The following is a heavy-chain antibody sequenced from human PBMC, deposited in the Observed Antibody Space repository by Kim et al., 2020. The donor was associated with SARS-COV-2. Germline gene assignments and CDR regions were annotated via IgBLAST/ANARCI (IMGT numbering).Heavy chain of an antibody. D-gene: IGHD3-10*01. CDR3: AKDLRWGVIDY. V-gene: IGHV3-9*01. CDR2: I. Sequence: IGYADSVKGRFTISRDNAKNSLYLQMNSLRPEDTALYYCAKDLRWGVIDYWGQGTLVTVSS. J-gene: IGHJ4*02.